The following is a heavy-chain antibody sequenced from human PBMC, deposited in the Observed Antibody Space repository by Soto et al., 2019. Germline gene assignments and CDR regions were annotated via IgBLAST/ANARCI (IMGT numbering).Heavy chain of an antibody. D-gene: IGHD4-4*01. CDR2: INPSGGST. CDR1: GYTFTSYY. CDR3: AREIGGSNYWRGCWFDP. V-gene: IGHV1-46*01. Sequence: ASVKVSCKASGYTFTSYYMHWVRQAPGQGLEWMGIINPSGGSTSYAQKFQGRVTMTRDTSTSTVYMELSSLRSEDTAVYYCAREIGGSNYWRGCWFDPWGQGTLVTVSS. J-gene: IGHJ5*02.